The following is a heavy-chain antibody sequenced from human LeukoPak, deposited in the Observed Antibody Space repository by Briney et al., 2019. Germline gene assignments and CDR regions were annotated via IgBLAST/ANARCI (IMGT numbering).Heavy chain of an antibody. D-gene: IGHD5-18*01. CDR2: IRYDGSNK. J-gene: IGHJ4*02. V-gene: IGHV3-30*02. CDR1: GFTFSSYG. Sequence: PGGSLRLSRAASGFTFSSYGMHWVRQAPGKGLEWVAFIRYDGSNKYYADSVKGRFTISRDNSKNTLYLQMNSLRAEDTAVYYCAKDRSRGYSYGYEPDYWGQGTLVTVSS. CDR3: AKDRSRGYSYGYEPDY.